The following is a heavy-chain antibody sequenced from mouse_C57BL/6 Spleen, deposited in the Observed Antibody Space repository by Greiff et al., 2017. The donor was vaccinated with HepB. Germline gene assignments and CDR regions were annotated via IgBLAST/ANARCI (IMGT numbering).Heavy chain of an antibody. D-gene: IGHD4-1*01. CDR1: GFTFNTYA. V-gene: IGHV10-3*01. J-gene: IGHJ1*03. CDR3: VRATIWDAEWYFDV. CDR2: IRSKSSNYAT. Sequence: EVQLVESGGGLVQPKGSLKLSCAASGFTFNTYAMHWVRQAPGKGLEWVARIRSKSSNYATYYADSVKDRFTISRDDSQSMLYLQMNNLKTEDTAMYYCVRATIWDAEWYFDVWGTGTTVTVSS.